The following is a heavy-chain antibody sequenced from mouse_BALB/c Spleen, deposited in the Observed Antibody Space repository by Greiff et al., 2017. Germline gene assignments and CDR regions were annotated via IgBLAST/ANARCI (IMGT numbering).Heavy chain of an antibody. V-gene: IGHV2-6-7*01. CDR1: GFSLTGYG. D-gene: IGHD2-2*01. CDR2: IWGDGST. CDR3: ARDEWLRHAMDY. Sequence: QVHVKQSGPGLVAPSQSLSITCTVSGFSLTGYGVNWVRQPPGKGLEWLGMIWGDGSTDYNSALKSRLSISKDNSKGQVFLKMNSLQTDDTARYYCARDEWLRHAMDYWGQGTSVTVSS. J-gene: IGHJ4*01.